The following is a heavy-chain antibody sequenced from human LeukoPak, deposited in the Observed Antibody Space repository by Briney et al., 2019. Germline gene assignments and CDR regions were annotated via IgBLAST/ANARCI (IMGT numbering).Heavy chain of an antibody. CDR2: ISSSSTYI. D-gene: IGHD1-14*01. J-gene: IGHJ4*02. CDR1: GFSFSTYY. V-gene: IGHV3-21*01. Sequence: GGSLRLSGAASGFSFSTYYVNWVRQAPGKGLEWVSCISSSSTYIYYADSVRGRFAISRDNAKNSLYLQMNSLRADDTAVYYCVRENHGSFDYWGQGSLVTVSS. CDR3: VRENHGSFDY.